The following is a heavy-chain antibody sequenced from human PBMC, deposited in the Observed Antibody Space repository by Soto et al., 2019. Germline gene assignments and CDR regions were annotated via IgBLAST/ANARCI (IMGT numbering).Heavy chain of an antibody. J-gene: IGHJ4*02. V-gene: IGHV3-23*01. CDR3: ARRRSYGSGSYSVFYFDF. CDR1: GFTFSSYA. D-gene: IGHD3-10*01. CDR2: ISGSGGST. Sequence: GGSLRLSCAASGFTFSSYAMSWVRQAPGKGLEWVSTISGSGGSTYYADSVKGRFTISRDNSKNTLYLQMNSLRAEDTAVYYCARRRSYGSGSYSVFYFDFWGQGA.